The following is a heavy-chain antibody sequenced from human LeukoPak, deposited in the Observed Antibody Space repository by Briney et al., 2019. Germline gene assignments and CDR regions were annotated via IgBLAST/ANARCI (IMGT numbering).Heavy chain of an antibody. Sequence: ASVKVXCKTSGYFFPSYGISWVRQAPGQGLEWIGWITPSNGNTHYAQNFQGRVTVTTDTSTSTVYMELGSLRSDDTAVYYCAXDGXYDILTGTDFWGQGTLVTVSS. J-gene: IGHJ4*02. CDR2: ITPSNGNT. D-gene: IGHD3-9*01. V-gene: IGHV1-18*01. CDR1: GYFFPSYG. CDR3: AXDGXYDILTGTDF.